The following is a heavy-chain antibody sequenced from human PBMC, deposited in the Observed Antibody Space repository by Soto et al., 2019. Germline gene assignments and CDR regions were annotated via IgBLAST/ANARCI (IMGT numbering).Heavy chain of an antibody. D-gene: IGHD3-16*01. CDR3: ARDPWAADY. J-gene: IGHJ4*02. CDR2: IYSGGST. Sequence: EVQLVESGGGLVQPGGSLRLSCAASGFTVSTKYMSWVRQAPGKGLEWVSVIYSGGSTFYSDSVRGRFNISRDNSKNTVNLQMNSLGAEDTAVYYCARDPWAADYWGQGTLVTVSS. V-gene: IGHV3-66*01. CDR1: GFTVSTKY.